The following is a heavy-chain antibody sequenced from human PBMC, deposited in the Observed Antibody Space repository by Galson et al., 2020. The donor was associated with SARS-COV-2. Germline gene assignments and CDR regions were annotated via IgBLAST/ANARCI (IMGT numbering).Heavy chain of an antibody. CDR1: AFTFSSYA. V-gene: IGHV3-23*01. D-gene: IGHD3-10*01. Sequence: GESLKISCAASAFTFSSYAMGWVRQAPGKGLEWVSGISSSGGSTYYPDPVKGRFTISRDNSKNRLYLHMNSLRAEDTAVYYCAKDQYSGSGSCYSLWGQGALVTVSS. J-gene: IGHJ4*02. CDR3: AKDQYSGSGSCYSL. CDR2: ISSSGGST.